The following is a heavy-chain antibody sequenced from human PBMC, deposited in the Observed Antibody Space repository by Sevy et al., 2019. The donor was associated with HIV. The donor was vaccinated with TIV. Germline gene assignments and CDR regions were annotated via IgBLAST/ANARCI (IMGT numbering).Heavy chain of an antibody. CDR3: ARQVVGSGSYYNGFYGMDV. Sequence: GESLKISCKGSGYSFTSYWISWVRQMPGKGLEWMGRIDPSDSYTIYSPSFQGHVTISADKSISTAYLQWSSLKASDTAMYYCARQVVGSGSYYNGFYGMDVWGQGTTVTVSS. CDR2: IDPSDSYT. D-gene: IGHD3-10*01. V-gene: IGHV5-10-1*01. CDR1: GYSFTSYW. J-gene: IGHJ6*02.